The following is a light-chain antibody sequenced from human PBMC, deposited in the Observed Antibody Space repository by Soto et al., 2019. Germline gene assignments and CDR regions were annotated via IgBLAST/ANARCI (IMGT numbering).Light chain of an antibody. CDR3: SSFTSSSTVV. J-gene: IGLJ3*02. CDR2: EVS. CDR1: SSDVGPYNL. V-gene: IGLV2-14*02. Sequence: QSALTQPASVSGSPGQSITISCTGTSSDVGPYNLVSWYQQYPGTAPKVMIYEVSNRPSGISNRFSGSKSGNTASLTISGLLTEDEADYYCSSFTSSSTVVFGGGTKVTVL.